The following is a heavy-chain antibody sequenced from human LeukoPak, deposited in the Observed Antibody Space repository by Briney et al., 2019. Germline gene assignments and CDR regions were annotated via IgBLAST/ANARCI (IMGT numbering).Heavy chain of an antibody. CDR2: ISSSSSTI. Sequence: GGSLRLSCAASGFTFSNAWMSWVRQAPGKGLEWVSYISSSSSTIYYADSVKGRFTISRDNAKNSLYLQMNSLRAEDTAVYYCARVRGGSGRSYAADAFDIWGQGTMVTVSS. D-gene: IGHD1-26*01. CDR1: GFTFSNAW. V-gene: IGHV3-48*01. J-gene: IGHJ3*02. CDR3: ARVRGGSGRSYAADAFDI.